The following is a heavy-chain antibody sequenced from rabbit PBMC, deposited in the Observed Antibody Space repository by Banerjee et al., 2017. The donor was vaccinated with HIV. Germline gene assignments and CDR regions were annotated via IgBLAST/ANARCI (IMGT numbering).Heavy chain of an antibody. Sequence: QSLEESGGDLVKPGASLTLTCTASGFSFSSNYYMCWVRQAPGKGLEWIGYIDAVGGTTYYASWVNDRFTISSANAQNTVDLQMNSLTAADTATYFCARVNAGSSGYPYYFNLWGPGTLVTVS. CDR1: GFSFSSNYY. CDR3: ARVNAGSSGYPYYFNL. D-gene: IGHD1-1*01. J-gene: IGHJ4*01. V-gene: IGHV1S40*01. CDR2: IDAVGGTT.